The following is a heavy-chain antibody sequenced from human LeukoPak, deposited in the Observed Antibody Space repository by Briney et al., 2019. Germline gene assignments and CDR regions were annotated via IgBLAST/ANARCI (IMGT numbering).Heavy chain of an antibody. V-gene: IGHV3-30-3*01. J-gene: IGHJ6*02. CDR1: GFTFSSYA. CDR3: AREEGYCSNTSCSTFGMDV. D-gene: IGHD2-2*01. CDR2: ISYDGSNK. Sequence: PGGPLRLSCAASGFTFSSYAMHWVRQAPGKGLEWVAVISYDGSNKYYADSVKGRFTISRDNSKNTLYLQMNSLRAEDTAVYYCAREEGYCSNTSCSTFGMDVWGQGTTVTVSS.